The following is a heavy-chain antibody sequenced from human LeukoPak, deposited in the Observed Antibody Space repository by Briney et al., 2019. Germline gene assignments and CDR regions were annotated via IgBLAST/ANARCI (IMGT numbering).Heavy chain of an antibody. J-gene: IGHJ6*03. CDR1: GFTFTRYN. CDR3: ARDPYSGNYGAYYYYYMDV. V-gene: IGHV3-21*06. D-gene: IGHD1-26*01. CDR2: ITSSSSRI. Sequence: GGSLRLSCSPSGFTFTRYNMNGVRNAPGKGLKGVSSITSSSSRIYYADSVKGRSTIYRDNSKNSLYLQMDSLRVEVTAVYYCARDPYSGNYGAYYYYYMDVWGKGTTVTISS.